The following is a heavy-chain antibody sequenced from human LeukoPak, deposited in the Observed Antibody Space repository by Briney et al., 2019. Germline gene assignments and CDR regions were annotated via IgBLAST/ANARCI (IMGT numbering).Heavy chain of an antibody. V-gene: IGHV1-18*04. J-gene: IGHJ5*02. Sequence: ASVKVSCKASGYTFTSYYIHWVRQAPGQGLEWMGWISAYNGNTNYAQKLQGRVTMTTGTSTSTAYMELRSLRSDDTAVYYCARDKRVIAAAGFNWFDPWGQGTLVTVSS. CDR3: ARDKRVIAAAGFNWFDP. CDR2: ISAYNGNT. CDR1: GYTFTSYY. D-gene: IGHD6-13*01.